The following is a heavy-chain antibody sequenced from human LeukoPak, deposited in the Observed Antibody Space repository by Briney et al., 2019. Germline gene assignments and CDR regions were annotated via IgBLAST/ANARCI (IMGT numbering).Heavy chain of an antibody. V-gene: IGHV4-4*07. Sequence: SETLSPTCTVSGGSLSGYYWNWIRQPAGKGLEWIGRIYTSGNSWYKPSLQSRVTMSVDTSKNQFSLRMSSLTAADTAVYYCARSNLGSYDQSGYYQYWGQGTRVTVSS. CDR2: IYTSGNS. CDR1: GGSLSGYY. J-gene: IGHJ4*02. D-gene: IGHD3-22*01. CDR3: ARSNLGSYDQSGYYQY.